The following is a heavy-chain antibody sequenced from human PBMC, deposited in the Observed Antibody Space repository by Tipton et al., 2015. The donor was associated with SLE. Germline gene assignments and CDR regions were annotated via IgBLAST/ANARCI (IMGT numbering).Heavy chain of an antibody. CDR1: GFTFSNAW. CDR2: IKSKTDGGTT. CDR3: TTDNIRCLEWLLYHY. J-gene: IGHJ4*02. Sequence: SLRLSCAASGFTFSNAWMSWVRQAPGKGLEWVGRIKSKTDGGTTDYAAPVKGRFTISRDDSKNTLYLQMNSLKTEDTAVYYCTTDNIRCLEWLLYHYWGQGTLVTVSS. V-gene: IGHV3-15*01. D-gene: IGHD3-3*01.